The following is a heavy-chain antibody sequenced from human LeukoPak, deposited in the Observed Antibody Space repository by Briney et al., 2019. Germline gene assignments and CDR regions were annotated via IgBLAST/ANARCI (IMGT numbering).Heavy chain of an antibody. CDR3: VRDHPRSRSGVDP. V-gene: IGHV4-59*01. J-gene: IGHJ5*02. CDR2: IYYSGST. CDR1: GGSISSYY. Sequence: SETLSLTCTVSGGSISSYYWSWIRQPPGKGLEWIGYIYYSGSTNYNPSLKSRVTISVDTSKNQFSLKLSSVTAADTAVYYCVRDHPRSRSGVDPWGQGTLVTVSS. D-gene: IGHD3-3*01.